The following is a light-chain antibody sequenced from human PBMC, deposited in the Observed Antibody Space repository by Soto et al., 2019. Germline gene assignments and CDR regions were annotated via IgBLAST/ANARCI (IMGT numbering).Light chain of an antibody. CDR1: SSDIGSYDL. V-gene: IGLV2-23*01. CDR3: CSYAGSVTYVV. J-gene: IGLJ2*01. CDR2: EGS. Sequence: QSALTQPASVSGSPGQSITISCTGTSSDIGSYDLVSWYQHHPARAPKLIIYEGSKRPSGVSMRFSGSKSGYTASLTISGLQAEDEADYFCCSYAGSVTYVVFGRGTKLTVL.